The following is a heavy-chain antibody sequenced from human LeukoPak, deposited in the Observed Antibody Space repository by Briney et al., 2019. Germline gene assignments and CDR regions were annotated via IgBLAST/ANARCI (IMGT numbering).Heavy chain of an antibody. J-gene: IGHJ4*02. CDR3: AKERLGGNYGDYAVDY. CDR2: VSGSGDGT. CDR1: GFTFTSYA. D-gene: IGHD4-17*01. Sequence: GGSLRLSCAASGFTFTSYAMGWVRQAPGKRLEWVSSVSGSGDGTYYADSVKGRFTISRDNPKKTLDLHMDSLRAEDTAVYYCAKERLGGNYGDYAVDYWGQGTMVTVSS. V-gene: IGHV3-23*01.